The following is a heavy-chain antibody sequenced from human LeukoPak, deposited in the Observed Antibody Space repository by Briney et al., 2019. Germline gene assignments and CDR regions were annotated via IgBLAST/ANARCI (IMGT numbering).Heavy chain of an antibody. CDR1: GYTFTGYY. Sequence: AASVKVSCKASGYTFTGYYMHWVRQAPGQGLEWMGRINPNSGGTNYAQKFQGRVTMTRDTSISTAYMELSRLRSDDTAVYYCAREPITIFGVADYYYGMDVWGQGTTVTVSS. D-gene: IGHD3-3*01. J-gene: IGHJ6*02. CDR3: AREPITIFGVADYYYGMDV. V-gene: IGHV1-2*06. CDR2: INPNSGGT.